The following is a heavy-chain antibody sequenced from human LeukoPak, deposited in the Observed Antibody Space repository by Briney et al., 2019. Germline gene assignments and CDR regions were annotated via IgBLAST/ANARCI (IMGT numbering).Heavy chain of an antibody. V-gene: IGHV3-74*01. Sequence: GGSLRLSCAASGFTFSSYWMHWVRQAPGKGLVWVSRINTDASSTSYADSVKGRFTISRDNAKNTLYLQMNSLRAEDTAVYYCARAENLAYYFDYWGQGTLVTVSS. CDR1: GFTFSSYW. CDR3: ARAENLAYYFDY. D-gene: IGHD1-14*01. CDR2: INTDASST. J-gene: IGHJ4*02.